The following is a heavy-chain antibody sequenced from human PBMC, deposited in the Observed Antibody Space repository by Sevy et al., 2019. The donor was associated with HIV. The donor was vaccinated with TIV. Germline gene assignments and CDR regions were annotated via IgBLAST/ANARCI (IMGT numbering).Heavy chain of an antibody. CDR3: ARDALVGVAAAGGPDY. CDR2: IWYGGSNK. J-gene: IGHJ4*02. CDR1: GFTFSSYG. Sequence: GGSLRLSCAASGFTFSSYGMHWVRQAPGKGLEWVAVIWYGGSNKYYADSVKGRFTISRDNSKNTLYLQMNSLRAEDTAVYYCARDALVGVAAAGGPDYWGQGTLVTVSS. D-gene: IGHD6-13*01. V-gene: IGHV3-33*01.